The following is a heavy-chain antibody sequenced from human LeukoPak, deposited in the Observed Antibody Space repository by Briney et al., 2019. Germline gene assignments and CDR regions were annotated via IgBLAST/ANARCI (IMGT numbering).Heavy chain of an antibody. CDR3: AKDRRPCSGGSCNSGVSEYFHH. CDR1: GFNFGSFA. Sequence: TGGSLRLSCAVSGFNFGSFAMTRVRQAPGRGLHWVSGISGSGSTTYYADSVKGRFTISRDNLKNILYLQMNSLRAEDTAVYYCAKDRRPCSGGSCNSGVSEYFHHWGQGALVTVSS. D-gene: IGHD2-15*01. V-gene: IGHV3-23*01. J-gene: IGHJ1*01. CDR2: ISGSGSTT.